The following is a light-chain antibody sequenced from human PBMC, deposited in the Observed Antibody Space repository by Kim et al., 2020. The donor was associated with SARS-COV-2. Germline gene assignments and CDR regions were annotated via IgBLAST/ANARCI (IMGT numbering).Light chain of an antibody. J-gene: IGKJ1*01. Sequence: VSPRERATLSCSASQNVNDYLAWYQQKPGQAPRLLIYDASTRATGIPARFSGSGSGTEFTLTISSLQSEDFAVYYCQQYNKWPRTFGRGTKVEIK. CDR2: DAS. CDR1: QNVNDY. CDR3: QQYNKWPRT. V-gene: IGKV3-15*01.